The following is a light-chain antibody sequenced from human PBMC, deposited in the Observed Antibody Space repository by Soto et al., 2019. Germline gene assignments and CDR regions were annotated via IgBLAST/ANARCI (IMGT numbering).Light chain of an antibody. CDR3: QQYNNWPPIN. J-gene: IGKJ5*01. CDR2: DAS. CDR1: QSVSSY. V-gene: IGKV3-11*01. Sequence: EIVLTQSPATLSLSPGERATLSCSASQSVSSYLAWYQQKPGQAPRLLIYDASNRATGIPARFSGSGSGTDFTLTISSLDPEDFAVYFCQQYNNWPPINFGQGTRLEI.